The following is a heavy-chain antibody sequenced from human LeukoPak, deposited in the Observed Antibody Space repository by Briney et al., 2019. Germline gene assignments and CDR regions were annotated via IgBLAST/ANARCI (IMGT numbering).Heavy chain of an antibody. D-gene: IGHD1-26*01. Sequence: GGSLRLSCAASGFTFSSYEMNWVRQAPGKGLEWVSYISSSGSTIYYADSVKGRFTISRDNAKNSLYLQMNSLRAEDTAVYYCAKDPRGSYSRDYYYYMDVWGKGTTVTVSS. CDR3: AKDPRGSYSRDYYYYMDV. CDR2: ISSSGSTI. J-gene: IGHJ6*03. V-gene: IGHV3-48*03. CDR1: GFTFSSYE.